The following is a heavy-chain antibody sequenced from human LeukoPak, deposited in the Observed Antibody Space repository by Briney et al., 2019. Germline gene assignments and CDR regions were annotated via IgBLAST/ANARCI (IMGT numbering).Heavy chain of an antibody. CDR2: ITPSGGA. D-gene: IGHD5-24*01. J-gene: IGHJ4*02. V-gene: IGHV1-2*02. CDR3: ARDRYGDGFAHFDY. CDR1: GYTFTAYA. Sequence: ASVTVSCTSSGYTFTAYAMHWVRQAPGQGLEWMGWITPSGGANYAQKFQGRVTMTRDTSISTAYMDLSRLTSDDTAVYYCARDRYGDGFAHFDYWGQGTLSPSPQ.